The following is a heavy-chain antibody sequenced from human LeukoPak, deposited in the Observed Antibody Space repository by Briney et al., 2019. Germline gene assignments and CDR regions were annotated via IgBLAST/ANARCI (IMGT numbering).Heavy chain of an antibody. CDR1: GGTFSSYA. CDR3: AREGGGTYYYDSSGYNPLPPLDY. CDR2: IIPILGIA. J-gene: IGHJ4*02. D-gene: IGHD3-22*01. Sequence: ASVKVSCKASGGTFSSYAISWVRQAPGQGLEWMGRIIPILGIANYAQKFQGRVTITADKSTSTAYMELSSLRSEDTAVYYCAREGGGTYYYDSSGYNPLPPLDYWGQGTLVTVSS. V-gene: IGHV1-69*04.